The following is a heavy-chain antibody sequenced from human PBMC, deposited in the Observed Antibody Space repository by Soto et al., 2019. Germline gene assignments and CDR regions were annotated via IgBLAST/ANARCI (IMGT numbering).Heavy chain of an antibody. J-gene: IGHJ4*02. CDR3: RIGHYSDY. V-gene: IGHV3-7*01. Sequence: GGSLRLACAASDSTFNNFLMSWVRQAPGRGLEWVANIKGDGSETYYVDSVNGRFTISKDNAKNSLYLQMNSLRAEDTAVYYCRIGHYSDYWGQGILVTVSS. CDR2: IKGDGSET. CDR1: DSTFNNFL.